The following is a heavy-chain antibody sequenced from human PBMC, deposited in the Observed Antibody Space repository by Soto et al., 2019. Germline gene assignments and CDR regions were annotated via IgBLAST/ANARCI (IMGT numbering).Heavy chain of an antibody. CDR3: ARGRYGDYVRPFDY. CDR1: GGSFSGYY. V-gene: IGHV4-34*01. CDR2: INHSGST. Sequence: SETLSLTCAVYGGSFSGYYWSWIRQPPGKGLEWIGEINHSGSTSYNPSLKSRVTISVDTSKNQFSLNLSSVTAADTALYYCARGRYGDYVRPFDYWGQGTLVTVSS. D-gene: IGHD4-17*01. J-gene: IGHJ4*02.